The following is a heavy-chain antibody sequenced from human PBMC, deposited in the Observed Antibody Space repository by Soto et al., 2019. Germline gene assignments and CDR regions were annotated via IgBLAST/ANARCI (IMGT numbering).Heavy chain of an antibody. Sequence: QVQLQESGPGLVKPSQTLSLTCTVSGGSISSGGDYWSWIRQHPGKGLEWIAYIYYSGSTYYTPSLNNRVTLSVDTSKNPVSLKLSSVTAAATAGYYCARATPYYNYGMDVWGQGTTGSVSS. D-gene: IGHD2-15*01. CDR2: IYYSGST. V-gene: IGHV4-31*03. CDR1: GGSISSGGDY. CDR3: ARATPYYNYGMDV. J-gene: IGHJ6*02.